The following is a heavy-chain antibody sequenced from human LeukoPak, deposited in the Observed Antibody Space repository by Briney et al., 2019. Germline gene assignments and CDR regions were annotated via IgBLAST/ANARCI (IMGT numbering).Heavy chain of an antibody. J-gene: IGHJ4*02. D-gene: IGHD1-26*01. CDR3: SRGGVGTNKVGFDY. Sequence: SQTLSLTCAMSGDSVSSNSATWNWIRQSPSRGLEWLGRTYFRSKWYYDYALSVKSRITINPDTSKNQFSLHLNSVTPEDTAVYYCSRGGVGTNKVGFDYWGQGTLVTVSS. V-gene: IGHV6-1*01. CDR1: GDSVSSNSAT. CDR2: TYFRSKWYY.